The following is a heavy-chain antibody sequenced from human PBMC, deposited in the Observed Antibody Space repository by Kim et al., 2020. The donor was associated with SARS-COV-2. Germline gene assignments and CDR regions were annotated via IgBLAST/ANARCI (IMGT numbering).Heavy chain of an antibody. CDR1: GCTFTGYY. V-gene: IGHV1-2*02. D-gene: IGHD2-2*01. Sequence: ASVKVSCKASGCTFTGYYMHWVRQAPGQGLEWMGWINPNSGGTNYAQKFQGRVTMTRDTSISTAYMELSRLRSDDTAVYYCARFIDIVVVQGEYYFDYWGQGTLVTVSS. CDR2: INPNSGGT. CDR3: ARFIDIVVVQGEYYFDY. J-gene: IGHJ4*02.